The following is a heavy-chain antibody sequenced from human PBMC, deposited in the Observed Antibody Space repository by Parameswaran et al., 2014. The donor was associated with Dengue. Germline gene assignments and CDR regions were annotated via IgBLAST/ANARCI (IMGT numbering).Heavy chain of an antibody. V-gene: IGHV3-21*01. CDR2: ISSSSSYI. Sequence: VRQAPGKGLEWVSSISSSSSYIYYADSVKGRFTISRDNAKNSLYLQMNSLRAEDTAVYYCASVRIPPFDPWGQGTLVTVSS. D-gene: IGHD2-21*01. J-gene: IGHJ5*02. CDR3: ASVRIPPFDP.